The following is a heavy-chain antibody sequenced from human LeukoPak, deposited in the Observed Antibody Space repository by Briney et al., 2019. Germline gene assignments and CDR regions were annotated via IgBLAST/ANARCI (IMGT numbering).Heavy chain of an antibody. CDR3: ARDVGGLWFGDQNSGY. D-gene: IGHD3-10*01. V-gene: IGHV4-34*01. Sequence: PSETLSLTCAVYGGSFSGYYWSWIRQPPGKGLEWIGEINHSGSTNYNPSLKSRVTISVDTSKNQFSLKLSSVTAADTAVYYCARDVGGLWFGDQNSGYWGQGTLVTVSS. CDR2: INHSGST. J-gene: IGHJ4*02. CDR1: GGSFSGYY.